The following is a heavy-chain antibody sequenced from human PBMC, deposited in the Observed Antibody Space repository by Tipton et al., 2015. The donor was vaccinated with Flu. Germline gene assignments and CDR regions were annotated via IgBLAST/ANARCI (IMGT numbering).Heavy chain of an antibody. CDR1: GGSFSGYY. D-gene: IGHD3-9*01. Sequence: TLSLTCAVYGGSFSGYYWSWIRQPPGKGLEWIGEINHSGSTNYNPSLKSRVTISVDTSKNQFSLKLSSVTAADTAVYYCARGRFTARYFDWHRYFDYWGQGTLVTVSS. CDR3: ARGRFTARYFDWHRYFDY. V-gene: IGHV4-34*01. J-gene: IGHJ4*02. CDR2: INHSGST.